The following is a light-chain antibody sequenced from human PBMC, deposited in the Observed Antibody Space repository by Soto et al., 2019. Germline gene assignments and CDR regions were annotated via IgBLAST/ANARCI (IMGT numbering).Light chain of an antibody. CDR1: QRGSEK. CDR3: QQYHTWPLT. Sequence: VMTQSPATLSLAPGETVTFSCGAGQRGSEKLAWYEHEPVQVPRLLISGASTGPTGIPASFSGSGSGTEFTLTISSLQSEDCAIYYCQQYHTWPLTFGGGTKVDIK. CDR2: GAS. V-gene: IGKV3-15*01. J-gene: IGKJ4*01.